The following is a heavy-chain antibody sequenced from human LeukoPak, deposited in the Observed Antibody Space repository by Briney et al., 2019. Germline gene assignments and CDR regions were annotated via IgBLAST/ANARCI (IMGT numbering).Heavy chain of an antibody. CDR2: IYWNDDK. D-gene: IGHD6-19*01. Sequence: SGPTLSQPTPTLTLTYTFSGFSLRTRGVGVGWIRQPPEKALEWLAIIYWNDDKRYSPSLKSRLTITKDTSKNQVVLTMTNMDPVDTATYYCAHIGLSGWCDYWGQGTLVTVSS. CDR1: GFSLRTRGVG. V-gene: IGHV2-5*01. J-gene: IGHJ4*02. CDR3: AHIGLSGWCDY.